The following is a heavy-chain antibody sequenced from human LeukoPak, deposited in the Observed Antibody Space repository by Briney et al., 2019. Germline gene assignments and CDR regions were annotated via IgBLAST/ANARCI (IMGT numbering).Heavy chain of an antibody. Sequence: ASVKVSCTASGYTFTSYGISWVRQAPGQGLEWMGWISAYNGNTNYAQELQGRVTMTTDTSTSTAYMELRSLRSDDTAVYYCARSPAAARHSDYWGQGTLVTVSS. CDR1: GYTFTSYG. J-gene: IGHJ4*02. V-gene: IGHV1-18*01. CDR3: ARSPAAARHSDY. CDR2: ISAYNGNT. D-gene: IGHD6-6*01.